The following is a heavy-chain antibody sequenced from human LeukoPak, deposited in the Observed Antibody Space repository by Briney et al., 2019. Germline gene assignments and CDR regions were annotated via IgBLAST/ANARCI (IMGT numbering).Heavy chain of an antibody. D-gene: IGHD1-1*01. CDR1: GGSISSTNYY. J-gene: IGHJ4*02. CDR2: IYYSGST. Sequence: ETLSLTCTVSGGSISSTNYYWGWIRQPPGKGLEWIGSIYYSGSTYYNPSLKSRLTISLDTSKNQFSLRLSSVTAADTAFYYCARRYNWNDRWDWGQGTLVTVSP. CDR3: ARRYNWNDRWD. V-gene: IGHV4-39*07.